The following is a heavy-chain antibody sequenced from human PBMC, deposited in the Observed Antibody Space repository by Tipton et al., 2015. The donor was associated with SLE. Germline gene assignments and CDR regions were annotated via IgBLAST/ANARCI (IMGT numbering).Heavy chain of an antibody. J-gene: IGHJ4*02. D-gene: IGHD5-12*01. V-gene: IGHV4-39*07. CDR1: GASISSSTYY. CDR3: ARSLQSTGYIPGY. Sequence: TLSLTCSVSGASISSSTYYWGWIRQSPGKGLEWIGSFYYTANTYFNPSLRSRVTISVDTSKNRFSLELTFVTAADTAVYYCARSLQSTGYIPGYWGQGTLVTVSS. CDR2: FYYTANT.